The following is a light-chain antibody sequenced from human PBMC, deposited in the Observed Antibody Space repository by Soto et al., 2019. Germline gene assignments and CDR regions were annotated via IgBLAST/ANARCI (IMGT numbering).Light chain of an antibody. V-gene: IGKV1-17*01. CDR3: LQHSTYPLT. J-gene: IGKJ1*01. CDR2: AAS. Sequence: DIQMTQFPSSLSASVGDRVTITCRASQGIRNDLAWYQQKPGKAPKLLIYAASSLQSGVPSRFSGTGSGTEFTLAIRRLQPEDFATVYCLQHSTYPLTVGQGTKVEIK. CDR1: QGIRND.